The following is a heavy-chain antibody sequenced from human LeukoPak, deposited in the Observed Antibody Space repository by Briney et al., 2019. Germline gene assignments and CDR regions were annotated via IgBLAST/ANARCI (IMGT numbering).Heavy chain of an antibody. CDR1: GFTFSTYW. CDR2: IKQDGSDK. J-gene: IGHJ4*02. Sequence: GSPRLSCAASGFTFSTYWMSWVRQAPGKGLEWVANIKQDGSDKYYVSSVKGRFTISRDNAKNSLYLQMNSLRAEDTAVYYCATSRYFDYWGQGPLATVSS. V-gene: IGHV3-7*01. CDR3: ATSRYFDY.